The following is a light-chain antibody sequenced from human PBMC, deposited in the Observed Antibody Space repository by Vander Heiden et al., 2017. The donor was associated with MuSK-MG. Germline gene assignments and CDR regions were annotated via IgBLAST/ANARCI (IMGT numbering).Light chain of an antibody. CDR2: DVS. V-gene: IGLV2-14*01. CDR3: SSYTSSSPYV. Sequence: QSARTQPASVSGSPGQSITISCTGTSSDVGAYNYVSWYQQHPGKPPTLMIYDVSNRPSGVSIRFSGPKSGNTPSLTISGLQAEDEADYYCSSYTSSSPYVFGTGNKVTVL. CDR1: SSDVGAYNY. J-gene: IGLJ1*01.